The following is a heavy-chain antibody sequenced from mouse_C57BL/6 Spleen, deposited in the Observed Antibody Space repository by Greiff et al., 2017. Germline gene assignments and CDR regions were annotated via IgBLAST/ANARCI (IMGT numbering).Heavy chain of an antibody. J-gene: IGHJ2*01. Sequence: VQLQQSGPELVKPGASVKISCKASGYSFTDYNMNWVKQSNGKSLEWIGVINPNYGTTSYNQKFKGKATLTVDQSSSTAYVQLNSLTSEDSAVYYCARGRDYDYDEDFDYWGQGTTLTVSS. D-gene: IGHD2-4*01. CDR1: GYSFTDYN. CDR2: INPNYGTT. CDR3: ARGRDYDYDEDFDY. V-gene: IGHV1-39*01.